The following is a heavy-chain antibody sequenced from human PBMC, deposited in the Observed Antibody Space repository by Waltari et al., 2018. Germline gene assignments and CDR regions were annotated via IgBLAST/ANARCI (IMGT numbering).Heavy chain of an antibody. CDR3: AAGPGPAGFYFYYYLHV. CDR2: LHSDDGET. V-gene: IGHV1-24*01. J-gene: IGHJ6*03. D-gene: IGHD6-13*01. Sequence: QVNLVQSGAEVKKPGASVTVSCKVSGHPLTESSIHWVRQAPGKGLEWMGGLHSDDGETLYAQTFQGKVTLTEDTSINTAYMEVSSLRSDDTAVYFCAAGPGPAGFYFYYYLHVWGKGTTVTVAS. CDR1: GHPLTESS.